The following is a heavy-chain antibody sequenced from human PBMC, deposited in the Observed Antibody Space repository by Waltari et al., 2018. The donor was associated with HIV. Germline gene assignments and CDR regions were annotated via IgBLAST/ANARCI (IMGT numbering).Heavy chain of an antibody. Sequence: QVRLQQWGAGLLKPSETLSLTCAVYGGSFSGYYWSWIRQPPEKGREWIGEINHSGYTNYNPSLKGRVTISVDTSKNQFSRKLNSVTAADTAVYYCARSLVHDAFDIWGQETMVTVSS. CDR3: ARSLVHDAFDI. CDR1: GGSFSGYY. CDR2: INHSGYT. V-gene: IGHV4-34*01. J-gene: IGHJ3*02. D-gene: IGHD6-13*01.